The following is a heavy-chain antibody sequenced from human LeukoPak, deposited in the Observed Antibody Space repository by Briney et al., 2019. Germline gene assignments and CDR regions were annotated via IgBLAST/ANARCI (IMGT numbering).Heavy chain of an antibody. D-gene: IGHD6-19*01. J-gene: IGHJ4*02. V-gene: IGHV3-23*01. CDR2: ISGTGGST. CDR1: GFSFNNFG. Sequence: GGSLRLSCVASGFSFNNFGMSWVRQAPGKGLEWVSSISGTGGSTHYADSVKGRFTISRDNSKNTLYLQMNSLRAEDTAVYYCAKDLAYSSGWYREYYFDCWGQGTLVTVSS. CDR3: AKDLAYSSGWYREYYFDC.